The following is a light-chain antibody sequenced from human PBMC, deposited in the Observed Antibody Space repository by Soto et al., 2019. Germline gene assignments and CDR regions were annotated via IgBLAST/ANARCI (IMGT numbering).Light chain of an antibody. CDR2: GAS. CDR3: QQYGSSPRT. V-gene: IGKV3-20*01. Sequence: EIVLTQSPGTLSLSPGERATLSCRASQSVSSSYLVWYQQKPGQAPRLLIYGASSRATGIPDRYSGSGSGTDVTLTISRLEPEDFAVYYCQQYGSSPRTFGQGTKVEI. J-gene: IGKJ1*01. CDR1: QSVSSSY.